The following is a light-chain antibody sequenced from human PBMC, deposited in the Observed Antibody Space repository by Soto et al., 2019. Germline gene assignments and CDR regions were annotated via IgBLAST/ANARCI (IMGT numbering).Light chain of an antibody. CDR3: VHGLQWPYT. Sequence: DVVMPQSPLSLPVTPGQPASISCTSSQSLVHSNGNTYLTWFHQRPGQSPRRLIYEVSKRDSGVPDRFSGSGSGTDFTLQISRVEAADVGIYYFVHGLQWPYTFGQGSKLEIK. CDR1: QSLVHSNGNTY. J-gene: IGKJ2*01. V-gene: IGKV2-30*02. CDR2: EVS.